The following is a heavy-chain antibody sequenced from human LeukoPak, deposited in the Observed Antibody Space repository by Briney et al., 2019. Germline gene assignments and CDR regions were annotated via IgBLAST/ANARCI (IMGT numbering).Heavy chain of an antibody. CDR1: GGSFSGYY. J-gene: IGHJ6*03. CDR2: INHSGST. CDR3: ARRQNSVTIFGMIRVGYYYMDV. Sequence: SETLSLTCAVYGGSFSGYYWSCIRQPPGKGLEWIGEINHSGSTNYNPSLKSRVTISVDTSKNQFSLKLSSVTAADTAVYYCARRQNSVTIFGMIRVGYYYMDVWGKGTTVTVSS. V-gene: IGHV4-34*01. D-gene: IGHD3-3*01.